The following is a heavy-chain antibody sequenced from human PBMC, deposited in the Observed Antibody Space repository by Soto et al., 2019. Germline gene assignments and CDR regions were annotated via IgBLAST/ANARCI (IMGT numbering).Heavy chain of an antibody. CDR1: GFTFSSYA. Sequence: EVQLLESGGGLVQPGGSLRLSCAASGFTFSSYAMSWVRQAPGKGLEWVSIISGSGGSTFYADSVKGRFTISRDNSKYTLYLQMNSLTAGDTAVYYCAKHFVNGEVDYWGQGTLVTVSS. D-gene: IGHD3-10*01. CDR3: AKHFVNGEVDY. J-gene: IGHJ4*02. CDR2: ISGSGGST. V-gene: IGHV3-23*01.